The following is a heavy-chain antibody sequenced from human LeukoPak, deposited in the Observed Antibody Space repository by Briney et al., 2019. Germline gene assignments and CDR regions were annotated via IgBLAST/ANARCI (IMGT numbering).Heavy chain of an antibody. CDR2: ISSSGSTI. Sequence: PGGSLRLSCAASGFTFSSYEMNWVRQAPGKGLEWVSYISSSGSTIYYADSVKGRFTLSRDNAKNSLYLQMNSLRAEDTAVYYCARVGYGGNDFDYWGQGTLVTVSS. CDR3: ARVGYGGNDFDY. CDR1: GFTFSSYE. V-gene: IGHV3-48*03. D-gene: IGHD4-23*01. J-gene: IGHJ4*02.